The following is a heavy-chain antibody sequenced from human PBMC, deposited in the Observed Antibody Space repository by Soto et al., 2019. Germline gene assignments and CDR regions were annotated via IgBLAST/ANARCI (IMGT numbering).Heavy chain of an antibody. D-gene: IGHD2-2*01. CDR3: ARAGPDCSSTSCYAFDI. CDR1: GFTFSSYD. Sequence: GGSLRLSCAASGFTFSSYDMHWVRQATGKGLEWVSAIGTGGDTYYPGSVKGRFTISRENARNSLYLQMNSLRAGDTAVYYCARAGPDCSSTSCYAFDIWGQGTMVTVSS. V-gene: IGHV3-13*01. CDR2: IGTGGDT. J-gene: IGHJ3*02.